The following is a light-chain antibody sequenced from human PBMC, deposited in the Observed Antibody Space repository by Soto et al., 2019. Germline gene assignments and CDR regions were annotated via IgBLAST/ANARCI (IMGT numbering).Light chain of an antibody. V-gene: IGKV1-5*03. Sequence: DIQMTQSPSTLSGSVGDRVTITCRASQTISSWLAWYQQKPGKAPKLLIYKASTLNSGVPSRFSGSGSGTEFTLTISSLQPDDFATYYCQHYNSYSEAFGQGTKVDIQ. CDR3: QHYNSYSEA. CDR2: KAS. CDR1: QTISSW. J-gene: IGKJ1*01.